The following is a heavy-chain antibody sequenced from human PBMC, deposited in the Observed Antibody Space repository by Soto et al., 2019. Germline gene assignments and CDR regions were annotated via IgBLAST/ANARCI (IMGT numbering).Heavy chain of an antibody. CDR2: IYPGDSDT. CDR1: GYSFTSYW. J-gene: IGHJ6*02. CDR3: AILEYARLYYYYGMDV. Sequence: GESLKIHCKGSGYSFTSYWIGWVLRMPGKGLEWMGIIYPGDSDTRYSPSFQGQVTISADKSISTAYLRWSSLKASDTAMYYCAILEYARLYYYYGMDVWGQGTTVTVSS. V-gene: IGHV5-51*01. D-gene: IGHD2-2*01.